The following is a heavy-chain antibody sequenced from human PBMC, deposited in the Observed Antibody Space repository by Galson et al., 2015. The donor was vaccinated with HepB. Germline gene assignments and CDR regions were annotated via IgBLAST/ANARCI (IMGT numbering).Heavy chain of an antibody. Sequence: VKVSCKASGYTFTSYAMHWVRQAPGQRLEWMGLVDPEDGETIYAEKFQGRVTITADTSTDTAYMELSSLRSEDTAVYYCATGTQDFWSGPRPFFRGHNWFDPWGQGTLVTVSS. J-gene: IGHJ5*02. V-gene: IGHV1-69-2*01. CDR3: ATGTQDFWSGPRPFFRGHNWFDP. D-gene: IGHD3-3*01. CDR1: GYTFTSYA. CDR2: VDPEDGET.